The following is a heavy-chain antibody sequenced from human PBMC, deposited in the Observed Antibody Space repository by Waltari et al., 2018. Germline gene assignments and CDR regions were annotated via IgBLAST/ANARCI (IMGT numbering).Heavy chain of an antibody. Sequence: QLQLQESGPGLVKPSETLSLTCTVSGGSISSSSYYWGWTRQPPGKGLEWIGSIYYSGSTYYNPSLKSRVTISVDTSKNQFSLKLSSVTAADTAVYYCARVRITGIDYWGQGTLVTVSS. D-gene: IGHD1-20*01. CDR2: IYYSGST. V-gene: IGHV4-39*07. J-gene: IGHJ4*02. CDR1: GGSISSSSYY. CDR3: ARVRITGIDY.